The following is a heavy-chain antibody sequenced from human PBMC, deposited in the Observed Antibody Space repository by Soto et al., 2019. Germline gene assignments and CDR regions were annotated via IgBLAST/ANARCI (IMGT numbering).Heavy chain of an antibody. D-gene: IGHD5-18*01. CDR3: ASGIQLWLRRINNGYSG. J-gene: IGHJ4*02. V-gene: IGHV1-69*12. CDR2: IIPMFGTA. Sequence: QVQLVQSGAEVKKPESSVKVSCKAPGGTFSTYAISWVRQAPGQGLEWMGGIIPMFGTANYAQRFQDRVTIPADESPNTVYMELSSLRSEDTAVYFCASGIQLWLRRINNGYSGWGQGTLVTVSS. CDR1: GGTFSTYA.